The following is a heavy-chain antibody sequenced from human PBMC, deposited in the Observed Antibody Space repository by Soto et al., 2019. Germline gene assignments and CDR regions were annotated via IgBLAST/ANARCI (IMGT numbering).Heavy chain of an antibody. CDR1: GYTFTGHY. CDR2: IGPESGAT. V-gene: IGHV1-2*02. J-gene: IGHJ4*02. CDR3: ASGGGGKWELLAY. D-gene: IGHD1-26*01. Sequence: ASVKVSCKASGYTFTGHYIHWVRQVPEQGPEWMGEIGPESGATRYAQRFQGRVTMTRDMSITTVYMELNNLSPADTAVYYCASGGGGKWELLAYWGQGTLVTVSS.